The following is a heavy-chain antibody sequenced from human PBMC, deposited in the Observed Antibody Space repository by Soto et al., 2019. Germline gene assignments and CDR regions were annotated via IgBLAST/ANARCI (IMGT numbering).Heavy chain of an antibody. V-gene: IGHV1-18*01. J-gene: IGHJ4*02. CDR2: ISAYNGNT. D-gene: IGHD3-3*01. CDR3: ARGWTTIYY. CDR1: GYTFTNFG. Sequence: QVQLVQSGAEVKKPGASVKVSCKASGYTFTNFGISWVRQAPGQGLEWMGWISAYNGNTNYAQKFQGRVTMTTDTSTSTDYMEVRSLRFDDTDVYYCARGWTTIYYWGQGTLVPVSS.